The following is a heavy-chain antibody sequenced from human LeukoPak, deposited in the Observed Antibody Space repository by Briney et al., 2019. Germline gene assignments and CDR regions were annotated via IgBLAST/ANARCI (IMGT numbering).Heavy chain of an antibody. CDR3: ARDGGSYYYDGSGYFDY. J-gene: IGHJ4*02. CDR2: ISSRGST. Sequence: SETLPLTCTVSGASISSYYGSGIRQPPGKGREGIGYISSRGSTNYNPPLKRRLTISVDTSNDQIPLKLRAVCASAKAIYYCARDGGSYYYDGSGYFDYWGQGTLVTVSS. D-gene: IGHD3-22*01. V-gene: IGHV4-59*01. CDR1: GASISSYY.